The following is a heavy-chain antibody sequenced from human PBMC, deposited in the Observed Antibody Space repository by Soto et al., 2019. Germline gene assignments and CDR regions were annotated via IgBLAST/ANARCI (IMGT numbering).Heavy chain of an antibody. J-gene: IGHJ4*02. CDR2: IYDSGST. V-gene: IGHV4-31*03. Sequence: QVQLQESGPGLVKPSQTLSLTCTVSGGSISRSGYFWSWIRQHPGKGLEWIGYIYDSGSTYYNPSLKSRVSLSVDTSKNKFSLNLTCVTAADTAMYYCARSSRSYFDYWGQGTLVTVSS. CDR1: GGSISRSGYF. CDR3: ARSSRSYFDY.